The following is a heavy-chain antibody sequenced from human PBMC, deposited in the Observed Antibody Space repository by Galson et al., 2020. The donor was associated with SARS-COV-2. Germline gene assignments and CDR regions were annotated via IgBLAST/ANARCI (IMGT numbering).Heavy chain of an antibody. CDR1: GVSISSYY. CDR3: ARESYDSSGYYLAYFDY. D-gene: IGHD3-22*01. Sequence: SETLSLTCTVSGVSISSYYWSWIRQPPGKGLEWIGYIYYSGSTNYNPSLTSRVTISVDTSKNQFSLKLSSVTAADTAVYYCARESYDSSGYYLAYFDYWGQGTLVTVSS. CDR2: IYYSGST. J-gene: IGHJ4*02. V-gene: IGHV4-59*01.